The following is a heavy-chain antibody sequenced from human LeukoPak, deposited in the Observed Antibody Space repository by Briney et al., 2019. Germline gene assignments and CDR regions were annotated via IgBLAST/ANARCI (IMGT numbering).Heavy chain of an antibody. J-gene: IGHJ4*02. V-gene: IGHV1-2*02. CDR3: STEDKYCGGANCGKY. CDR2: IIPDSGGA. CDR1: GYTXTNYY. D-gene: IGHD2-21*01. Sequence: GASVKVSCKTSGYTXTNYYVHWVRQGPGQGLEWMGYIIPDSGGADYDQRFQGRVTMTRDKSISTVYMELSSLRSDDTAVYYCSTEDKYCGGANCGKYWGQGTLVTVSS.